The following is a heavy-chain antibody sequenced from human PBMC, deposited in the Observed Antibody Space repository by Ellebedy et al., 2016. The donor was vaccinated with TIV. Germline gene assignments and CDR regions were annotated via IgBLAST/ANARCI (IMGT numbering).Heavy chain of an antibody. D-gene: IGHD3-10*01. CDR1: GYSISSGYY. Sequence: SETLSLXXTVSGYSISSGYYWGWIRQPPGKGLEWIGYIYYSGSTYYNPSLKSRVTISVDTSKNQFSLKLSSVTAADTAVYYCASAQSGSRGAFDIWGQGTMVTVSS. CDR2: IYYSGST. CDR3: ASAQSGSRGAFDI. J-gene: IGHJ3*02. V-gene: IGHV4-38-2*02.